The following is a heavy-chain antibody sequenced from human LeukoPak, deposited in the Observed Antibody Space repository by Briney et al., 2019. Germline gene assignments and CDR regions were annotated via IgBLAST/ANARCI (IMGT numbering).Heavy chain of an antibody. CDR3: ASQPTDYDILTGYYKGYFQH. V-gene: IGHV5-51*01. J-gene: IGHJ1*01. CDR1: GYSFTSYW. D-gene: IGHD3-9*01. CDR2: IYPGDSDT. Sequence: GESLKISCKGSGYSFTSYWIGWVRQMPGKGLEWMGIIYPGDSDTRYSPSFQGQVTISADKSISTAYLQWSSLKASDTAMYYCASQPTDYDILTGYYKGYFQHWGQGTLVTASS.